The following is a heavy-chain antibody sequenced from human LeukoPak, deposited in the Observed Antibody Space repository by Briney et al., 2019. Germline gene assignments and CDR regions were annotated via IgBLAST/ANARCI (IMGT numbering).Heavy chain of an antibody. Sequence: GESLKISCKGSGYSFTSYWIGWVRQMPGKGLEWMGIIYPGDSDTRYSPSFQGQVTISADKSFSTAYLQWSSLKASDTAMYYCARLPYYYDSSGYYYYYYGMDVWGQGTTVTVSS. CDR2: IYPGDSDT. CDR3: ARLPYYYDSSGYYYYYYGMDV. D-gene: IGHD3-22*01. V-gene: IGHV5-51*01. CDR1: GYSFTSYW. J-gene: IGHJ6*02.